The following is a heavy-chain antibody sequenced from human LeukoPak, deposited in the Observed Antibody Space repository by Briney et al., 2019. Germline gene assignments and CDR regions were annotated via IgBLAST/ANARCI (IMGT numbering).Heavy chain of an antibody. CDR3: GRHANGDSSAAFDL. V-gene: IGHV4-4*02. J-gene: IGHJ3*01. CDR2: VYRSGGT. CDR1: GDSISDKYW. D-gene: IGHD2-8*01. Sequence: SGALSLTCAVSGDSISDKYWWRWVRQFPDKGLEWIGEVYRSGGTSYNPSLKSRVTVSIDYSKNQFSLNLRSVTAADTAVYYCGRHANGDSSAAFDLWGQGTMVFVSS.